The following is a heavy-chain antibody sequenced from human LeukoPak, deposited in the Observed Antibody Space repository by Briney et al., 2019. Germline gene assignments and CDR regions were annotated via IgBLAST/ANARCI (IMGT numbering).Heavy chain of an antibody. D-gene: IGHD3-22*01. CDR3: ASTEYFYDSSSYHFDY. Sequence: SETLSLTCTVSGASISDYYWSWIRQPAGKGLEWIGRLYHNKNINYNPSLKSRVAISVDTSKNQFSLKLSSVTAADTAVYYCASTEYFYDSSSYHFDYWGQGTLITVSS. CDR2: LYHNKNI. J-gene: IGHJ4*02. CDR1: GASISDYY. V-gene: IGHV4-4*07.